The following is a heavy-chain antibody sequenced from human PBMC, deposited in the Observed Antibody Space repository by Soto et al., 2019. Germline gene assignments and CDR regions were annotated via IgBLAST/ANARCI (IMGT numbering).Heavy chain of an antibody. J-gene: IGHJ4*02. Sequence: QVQLVESGGGVVQPGRSLRLSCAASGFTFSSYAMHWVRQAPGKGLEWVAVISYDGSNKYYADSVKGRFTISRDNSKNTLYLQMNSLRAEDTAVYYCARDGGGYWGQGTLVTVSS. D-gene: IGHD3-16*01. CDR1: GFTFSSYA. CDR2: ISYDGSNK. V-gene: IGHV3-30-3*01. CDR3: ARDGGGY.